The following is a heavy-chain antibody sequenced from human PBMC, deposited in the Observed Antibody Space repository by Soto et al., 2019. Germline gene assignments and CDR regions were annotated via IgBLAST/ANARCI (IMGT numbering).Heavy chain of an antibody. CDR2: IIPIFGTA. Sequence: SVKVSCKASGGTFSSYAISWVRQAPGQGLEWMGGIIPIFGTANYAQKFQGRVTITADESTSTAYMELSSLRSEDTAVYYCARDGCISTSCYNASWFDPWGQGTLVTVS. D-gene: IGHD2-2*02. CDR3: ARDGCISTSCYNASWFDP. V-gene: IGHV1-69*13. J-gene: IGHJ5*02. CDR1: GGTFSSYA.